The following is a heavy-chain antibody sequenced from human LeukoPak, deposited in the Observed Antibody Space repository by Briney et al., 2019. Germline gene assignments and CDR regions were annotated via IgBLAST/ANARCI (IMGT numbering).Heavy chain of an antibody. D-gene: IGHD5-12*01. Sequence: SETLSLTCTVSGGSISSGDYYWSWIRQPPGKGLEWIGYIYYSGSTYYNPSLKSRVTISVDTSKNQFSLKLSSVTAADTAVYYCAREPNIVATITHYGMDVWGQGTTVTVSS. CDR1: GGSISSGDYY. CDR3: AREPNIVATITHYGMDV. J-gene: IGHJ6*02. V-gene: IGHV4-30-4*01. CDR2: IYYSGST.